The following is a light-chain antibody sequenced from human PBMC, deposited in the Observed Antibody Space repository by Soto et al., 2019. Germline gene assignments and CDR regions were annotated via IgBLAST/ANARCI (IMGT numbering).Light chain of an antibody. V-gene: IGKV1-9*01. CDR1: QDISSY. J-gene: IGKJ1*01. Sequence: DIQLTQSPSFLSASVGDRVTITCRASQDISSYLAWYQQKPGTPPKLLIYAASTLHSGVPPRFSGSGSGTDFTLTISSLQPEDFATYYCQQANTFPWTFGQGTKVGIK. CDR2: AAS. CDR3: QQANTFPWT.